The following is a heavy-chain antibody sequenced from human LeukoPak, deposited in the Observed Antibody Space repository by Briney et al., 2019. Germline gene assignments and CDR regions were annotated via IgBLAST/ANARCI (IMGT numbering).Heavy chain of an antibody. D-gene: IGHD6-13*01. Sequence: ASVKVSCKASGYTFTSYGISWVRQAPGQGLEWMGWISAYNGNTNYAQKLQGRVTMTTDTSTSTAYMELRSLRSDDMAVYYCAREYGVAAAFGAFDIWGQGTMVTVSS. CDR3: AREYGVAAAFGAFDI. J-gene: IGHJ3*02. V-gene: IGHV1-18*03. CDR2: ISAYNGNT. CDR1: GYTFTSYG.